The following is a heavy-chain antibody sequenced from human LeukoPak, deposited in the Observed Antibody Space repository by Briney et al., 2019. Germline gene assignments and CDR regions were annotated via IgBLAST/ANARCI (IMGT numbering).Heavy chain of an antibody. D-gene: IGHD1-1*01. CDR3: ARDWGNWDFDY. CDR1: GFIFSSYD. CDR2: IDKAGDT. J-gene: IGHJ4*02. Sequence: PGGSLRLSCATSGFIFSSYDMHWVRQARGKGLEWVSGIDKAGDTFYGASVKGRFTISRENAKNTLYLQMNSLRAEDTAVYYCARDWGNWDFDYWGQGTLVIVSS. V-gene: IGHV3-13*01.